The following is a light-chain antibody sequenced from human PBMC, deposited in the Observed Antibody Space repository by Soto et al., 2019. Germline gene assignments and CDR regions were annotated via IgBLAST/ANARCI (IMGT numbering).Light chain of an antibody. CDR2: GAS. Sequence: EIVLTQSPGTLSLSPGERATLSCRASQSVSSSYLAWYQQKPGQAPRLLIYGASSRATGIPDRFSGSGSAQYFALTIGRQEPQDLAVYYCQQYGGSSPWTFGQGTKVEIK. V-gene: IGKV3-20*01. CDR3: QQYGGSSPWT. J-gene: IGKJ1*01. CDR1: QSVSSSY.